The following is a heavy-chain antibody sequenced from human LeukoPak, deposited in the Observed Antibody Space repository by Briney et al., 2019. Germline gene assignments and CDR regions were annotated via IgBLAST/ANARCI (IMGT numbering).Heavy chain of an antibody. CDR1: GYTFTGYY. Sequence: GASVKVSCKASGYTFTGYYMHWVRQAPGQGLEWMGWINPNSGGTNYAQKLQGRVTMTTDTSTSTAYMELRSLRSDDTAVYYCARSDREAVAGAFDYWGQGTLVTVSS. J-gene: IGHJ4*02. CDR3: ARSDREAVAGAFDY. D-gene: IGHD6-19*01. V-gene: IGHV1-2*02. CDR2: INPNSGGT.